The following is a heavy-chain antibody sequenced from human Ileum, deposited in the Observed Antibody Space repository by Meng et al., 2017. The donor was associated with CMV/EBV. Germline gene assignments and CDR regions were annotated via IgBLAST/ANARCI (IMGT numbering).Heavy chain of an antibody. V-gene: IGHV4-59*13. Sequence: SETLSLTCTVSGGPMSDYYWTWIRQSPGKGLEWIGYVFYTGDYNYNRALEGRVSMSVDTSKKQFSLNLSAVTAADTAVYYCASHRYAANYYSDYWAQGTLVTVSS. CDR1: GGPMSDYY. CDR2: VFYTGDY. J-gene: IGHJ4*02. D-gene: IGHD3-16*01. CDR3: ASHRYAANYYSDY.